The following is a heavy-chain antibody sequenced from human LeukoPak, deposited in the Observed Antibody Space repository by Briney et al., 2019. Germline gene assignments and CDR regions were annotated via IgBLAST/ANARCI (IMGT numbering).Heavy chain of an antibody. V-gene: IGHV1-2*02. CDR1: GYTLIDYY. CDR3: ARVFLRGSGSYYY. J-gene: IGHJ4*02. D-gene: IGHD3-10*01. CDR2: INPNSGGT. Sequence: GASVKGSCQDSGYTLIDYYMHWVRQAPGQGLEWMGWINPNSGGTNYAQKFRGRGTMTRDTSISTAYMELSRLRSDDSAVYYCARVFLRGSGSYYYWGQGTLVTVSS.